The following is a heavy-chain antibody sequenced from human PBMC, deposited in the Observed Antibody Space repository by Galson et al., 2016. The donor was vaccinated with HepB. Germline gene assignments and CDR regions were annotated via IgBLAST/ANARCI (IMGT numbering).Heavy chain of an antibody. D-gene: IGHD1-26*01. V-gene: IGHV3-30*18. CDR2: ISYDGSNK. CDR3: AKELPPETGLGGFDY. CDR1: GFTFSDSG. J-gene: IGHJ4*02. Sequence: SLRLSCAASGFTFSDSGMHWVRQAPGRGLEWVAVISYDGSNKYYANSVKGRFTISRDNSKNPLYLQMNSLRAEDTALYYCAKELPPETGLGGFDYWGQGTLVSVAS.